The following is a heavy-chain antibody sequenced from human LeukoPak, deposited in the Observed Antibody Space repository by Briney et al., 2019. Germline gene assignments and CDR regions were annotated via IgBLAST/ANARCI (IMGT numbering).Heavy chain of an antibody. CDR3: ARDLDYSTGFDY. V-gene: IGHV3-21*01. Sequence: GSLRLSCATSGFTFSSSTFGSYTMNWVRQAPGKGLEWVSSISSTGTYIYYTDSVKGRFTISRDIANSLLYLQMNSLRADDTAVYYCARDLDYSTGFDYWGQGALVTVSS. CDR2: ISSTGTYI. J-gene: IGHJ4*02. CDR1: GFTFSSSTFGSYT. D-gene: IGHD4-11*01.